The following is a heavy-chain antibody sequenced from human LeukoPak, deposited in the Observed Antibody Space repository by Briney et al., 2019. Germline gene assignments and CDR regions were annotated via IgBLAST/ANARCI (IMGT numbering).Heavy chain of an antibody. V-gene: IGHV3-23*01. CDR3: AKVDSSGYYEIFDY. Sequence: GGSLRLSCAASGFTVSSNYMSWVRQAPGKGLEWVSAMGGSGGSTYYADSVKGRFTISRDNSKNTLYLQMNSLRAEDTAVYYCAKVDSSGYYEIFDYWGQGTLVTVSS. J-gene: IGHJ4*02. CDR2: MGGSGGST. CDR1: GFTVSSNY. D-gene: IGHD3-22*01.